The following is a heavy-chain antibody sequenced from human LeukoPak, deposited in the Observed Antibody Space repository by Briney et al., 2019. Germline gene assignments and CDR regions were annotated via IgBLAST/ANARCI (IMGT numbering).Heavy chain of an antibody. V-gene: IGHV3-23*01. J-gene: IGHJ4*02. CDR2: ISTSGDGT. D-gene: IGHD5-12*01. CDR3: ARGGSTAYVFDC. CDR1: GFTFSTYA. Sequence: GGSLRLSCAASGFTFSTYAMTWVRQAPGKGLEWVAGISTSGDGTYYADSVKGRFTISRDNSKITLCLQMSSLRPEDTAVYYCARGGSTAYVFDCWGQGALITVSA.